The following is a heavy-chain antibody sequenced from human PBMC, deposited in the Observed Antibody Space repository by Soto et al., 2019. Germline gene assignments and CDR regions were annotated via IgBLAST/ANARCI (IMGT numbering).Heavy chain of an antibody. CDR3: AKGERFLEWLSHSMDV. V-gene: IGHV3-23*01. Sequence: PGGSLRLSCAASGFTFSSYAMRWVRQAPGKGLEWVSAISGSGGSTYYADSVKGRFTISRDNSKNTLYLQMNSLRAEDTAVYYCAKGERFLEWLSHSMDVWGKGTTVTVSS. J-gene: IGHJ6*03. CDR1: GFTFSSYA. D-gene: IGHD3-3*01. CDR2: ISGSGGST.